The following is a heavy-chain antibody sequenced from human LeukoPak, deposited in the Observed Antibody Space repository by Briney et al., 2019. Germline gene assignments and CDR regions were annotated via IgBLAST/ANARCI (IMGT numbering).Heavy chain of an antibody. D-gene: IGHD3-22*01. V-gene: IGHV3-33*01. CDR1: GFTFSSYG. CDR3: ARESVVVITQYYFDY. J-gene: IGHJ4*02. Sequence: GGSLRLYCAASGFTFSSYGMHWVRQAAGKGLEWVAVIWYDGSNKYYADSVKGRFTISRDNSKNTLYLQMNSLRAEDTAVYYCARESVVVITQYYFDYWGQGTLVTVSS. CDR2: IWYDGSNK.